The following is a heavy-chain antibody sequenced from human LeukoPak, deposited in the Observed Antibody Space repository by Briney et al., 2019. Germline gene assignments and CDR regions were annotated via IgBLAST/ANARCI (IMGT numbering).Heavy chain of an antibody. V-gene: IGHV4-34*01. CDR1: GGSFTDYF. CDR3: ARGRIAKIVVVHSFSYGMDV. Sequence: PSETLSLTCTVYGGSFTDYFWTWIRQSPGKGLEWIGEINDYTGDTNYNPSLNSRVSISLEKSKNQFSLELRSVTAADTAVYYCARGRIAKIVVVHSFSYGMDVWGQGTTVTVPS. J-gene: IGHJ6*02. CDR2: INDYTGDT. D-gene: IGHD3-22*01.